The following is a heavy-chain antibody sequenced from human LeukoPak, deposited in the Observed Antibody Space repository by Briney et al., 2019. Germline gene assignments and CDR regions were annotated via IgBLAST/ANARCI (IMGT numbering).Heavy chain of an antibody. CDR1: GGSISTHH. CDR2: MADSVTS. Sequence: SETLSLTCTVSGGSISTHHWSWIRQSPGKGLEWIAYMADSVTSKDNPSLKSRFTPSADTSKNQFSLRLTSVTAADTAVYYCATIKRGNIFGYFDFWGQGILVTVSS. V-gene: IGHV4-59*11. CDR3: ATIKRGNIFGYFDF. J-gene: IGHJ4*02. D-gene: IGHD5-18*01.